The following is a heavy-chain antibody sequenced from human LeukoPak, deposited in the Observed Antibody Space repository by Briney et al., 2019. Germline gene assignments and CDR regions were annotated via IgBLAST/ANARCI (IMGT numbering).Heavy chain of an antibody. CDR1: GGSISRSSYY. D-gene: IGHD6-13*01. J-gene: IGHJ6*03. Sequence: SETLSLTCTVSGGSISRSSYYWGWIRQPPGKGLECIGSIYYSGSTYYNPSLKSRVTISVDTSKNQFSLKLSSVTAADTAVYYCAREGSSSEYYYYYYMDVWGKGTTVTVSS. V-gene: IGHV4-39*07. CDR3: AREGSSSEYYYYYYMDV. CDR2: IYYSGST.